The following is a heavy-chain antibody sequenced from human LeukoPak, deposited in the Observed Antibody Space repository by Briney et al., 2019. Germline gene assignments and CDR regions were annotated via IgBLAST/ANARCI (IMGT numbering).Heavy chain of an antibody. J-gene: IGHJ4*02. CDR1: GFTFSSYW. CDR2: IKQDGSEE. Sequence: GGSLRLSCAASGFTFSSYWMSWVRQAPGTGLEWVANIKQDGSEEYYVDSVKGRFTISRDNAKNSLYLQMDSLRDEDTAVYYCARDRDYAFDYWGQGTLVTVSS. CDR3: ARDRDYAFDY. D-gene: IGHD4-17*01. V-gene: IGHV3-7*01.